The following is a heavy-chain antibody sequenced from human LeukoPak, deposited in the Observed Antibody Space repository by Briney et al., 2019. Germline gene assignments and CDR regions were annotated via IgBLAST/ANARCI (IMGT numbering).Heavy chain of an antibody. J-gene: IGHJ4*02. CDR1: GFTFSRYP. V-gene: IGHV3-64*04. Sequence: GGSLRLSCSASGFTFSRYPMHWVRQAPGKGLEYVSAISGNGGSTYYADSVKGRFTISRDNSKNTLYLQMNSLRAEDTAVYYCARDRDSSSSFDYWGQGTLVTVSS. D-gene: IGHD6-6*01. CDR3: ARDRDSSSSFDY. CDR2: ISGNGGST.